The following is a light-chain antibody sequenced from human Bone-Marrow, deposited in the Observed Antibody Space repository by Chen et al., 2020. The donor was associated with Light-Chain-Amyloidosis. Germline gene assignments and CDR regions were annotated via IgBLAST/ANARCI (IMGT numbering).Light chain of an antibody. V-gene: IGLV3-25*03. CDR2: RDT. Sequence: SYELTQPPSVSVSPGQTARITCSGDDLPTKYAYWYQQKPGQAPVLVIHRDTERPSGISARFSGSSSGTTATLTISGVQAEDEADYLCQSADSSGTYEVIFGGGTKLTVL. J-gene: IGLJ2*01. CDR1: DLPTKY. CDR3: QSADSSGTYEVI.